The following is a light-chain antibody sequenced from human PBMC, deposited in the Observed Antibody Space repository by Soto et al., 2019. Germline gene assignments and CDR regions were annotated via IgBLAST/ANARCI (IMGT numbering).Light chain of an antibody. Sequence: EIVMTQSPATLSVSPGERATLSCRASQSVNTNLAWYQQKPGQAPRLLIYYASSRATGIPARFSGSGSGTEFTLTISSLQSEDFAVDYCQQYNNWPLTFGGGTKVEIK. V-gene: IGKV3-15*01. J-gene: IGKJ4*01. CDR2: YAS. CDR3: QQYNNWPLT. CDR1: QSVNTN.